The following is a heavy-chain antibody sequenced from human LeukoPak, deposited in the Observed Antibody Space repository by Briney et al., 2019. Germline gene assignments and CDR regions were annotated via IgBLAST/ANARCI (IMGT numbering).Heavy chain of an antibody. D-gene: IGHD3-22*01. V-gene: IGHV4-38-2*01. J-gene: IGHJ3*01. Sequence: SETLSLTCGVSGYSISGGYYWGWIRQSPGKGLEWIPTIFHTGSIYHNPSLKSRVILSVDTSKNQFSLILTSVTAADTAVYYCVRMGVSYYYDSSTYYPVAFDVWGQGTMVTVSS. CDR3: VRMGVSYYYDSSTYYPVAFDV. CDR1: GYSISGGYY. CDR2: IFHTGSI.